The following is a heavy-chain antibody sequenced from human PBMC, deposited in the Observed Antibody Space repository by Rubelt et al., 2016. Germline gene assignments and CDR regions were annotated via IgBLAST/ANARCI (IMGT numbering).Heavy chain of an antibody. CDR3: AKDLLPYYDSSGSPGY. D-gene: IGHD3-22*01. V-gene: IGHV3-9*01. CDR1: GFTFSSYG. Sequence: RLSCAASGFTFSSYGMHWVRQAPGKGLEWVSGISWNSGSIGYADSVKGRFTISRDNAKNSLYLQMNSLRAEDTALYYCAKDLLPYYDSSGSPGYWGQGTLVTVSS. CDR2: ISWNSGSI. J-gene: IGHJ4*02.